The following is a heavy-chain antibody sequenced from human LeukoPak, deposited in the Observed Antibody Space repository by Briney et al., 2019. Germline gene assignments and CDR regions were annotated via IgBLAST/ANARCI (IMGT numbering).Heavy chain of an antibody. CDR2: ISSSGSTI. Sequence: PGGSLRLSCAASGFTFSDYYMSWIRQAPGKGLEWVSYISSSGSTIYYADSVKGQFTMFRDNAKNSLYLQMNSLRAEDTAVYYCASMVRGVFDYWGQGTLVTVSS. CDR3: ASMVRGVFDY. CDR1: GFTFSDYY. D-gene: IGHD3-10*01. J-gene: IGHJ4*02. V-gene: IGHV3-11*01.